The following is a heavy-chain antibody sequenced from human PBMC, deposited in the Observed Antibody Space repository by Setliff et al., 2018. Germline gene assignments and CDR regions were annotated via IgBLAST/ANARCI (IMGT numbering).Heavy chain of an antibody. D-gene: IGHD2-8*02. CDR1: GGSFGTYY. Sequence: SETLSLTCAVYGGSFGTYYWIWIRQPPGKGLEWIGEINHSGSTNYNPSLKSRVTISVDTSKNQFSLKLSSVTAADTALYYCTVYNTGSSKDHYWGQGTPVTVSS. CDR3: TVYNTGSSKDHY. J-gene: IGHJ4*02. V-gene: IGHV4-34*01. CDR2: INHSGST.